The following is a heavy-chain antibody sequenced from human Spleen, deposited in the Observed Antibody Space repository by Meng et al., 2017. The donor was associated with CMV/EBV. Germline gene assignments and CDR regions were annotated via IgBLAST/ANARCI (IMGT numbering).Heavy chain of an antibody. V-gene: IGHV3-30*02. D-gene: IGHD3-16*01. CDR1: GFPFDTYG. Sequence: GFPFDTYGMHWVRQAPGKRLEWVAFIRHDGSNKFYGDSVRGRFTISRDNSKNTLYLQMNSLRAEETAMYYCAKDQLLFGGPNAYFDDWGQGTLVTVSS. CDR3: AKDQLLFGGPNAYFDD. CDR2: IRHDGSNK. J-gene: IGHJ4*02.